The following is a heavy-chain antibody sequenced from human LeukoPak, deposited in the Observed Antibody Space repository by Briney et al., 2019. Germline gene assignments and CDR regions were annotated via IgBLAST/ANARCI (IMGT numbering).Heavy chain of an antibody. CDR3: ARPNYSSGWYESDY. V-gene: IGHV1-69*04. J-gene: IGHJ4*02. CDR2: IIPILGIA. D-gene: IGHD6-19*01. CDR1: GGTFSSYA. Sequence: LEASVKVSCKASGGTFSSYAIGWVRQAPGQGLEWMGRIIPILGIANYAQKFQGRVTITADKSTSTAYMELSSLRSEDTAVYYCARPNYSSGWYESDYWGQGTLVTVSS.